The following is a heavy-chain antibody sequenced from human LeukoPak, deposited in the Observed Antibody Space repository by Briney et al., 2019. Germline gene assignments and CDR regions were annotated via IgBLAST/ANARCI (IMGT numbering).Heavy chain of an antibody. CDR2: INHNGNVN. J-gene: IGHJ3*02. CDR1: GFTFSSYW. V-gene: IGHV3-7*03. Sequence: GGSLRLSCAASGFTFSSYWMNWARQAPGKGLEWVASINHNGNVNYYVDSVKGRFTISRDNAKNSLYLQMSNLRAEDTAVYFCARDGDLGAFDIWGQGTMVTVSS. CDR3: ARDGDLGAFDI.